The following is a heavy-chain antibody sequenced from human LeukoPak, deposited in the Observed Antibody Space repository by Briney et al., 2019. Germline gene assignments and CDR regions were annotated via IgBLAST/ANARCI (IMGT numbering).Heavy chain of an antibody. J-gene: IGHJ5*02. CDR2: ISLDGSTE. V-gene: IGHV3-30-3*01. CDR1: GITFSNYA. Sequence: PGGSLRLSCVASGITFSNYAVSWVRQAPGKGLEWVSIISLDGSTEFYADSVKGRFTISRDTASNTMHLEMNNLRIEDTAVYYCMRDYMGWFDPWGQGSLVTVSS. D-gene: IGHD3-10*01. CDR3: MRDYMGWFDP.